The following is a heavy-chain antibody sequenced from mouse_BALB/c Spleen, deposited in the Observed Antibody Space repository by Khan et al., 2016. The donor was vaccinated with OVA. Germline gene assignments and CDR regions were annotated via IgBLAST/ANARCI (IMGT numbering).Heavy chain of an antibody. V-gene: IGHV1-7*01. D-gene: IGHD1-1*01. CDR2: INPSTGYT. Sequence: VQLQQSGAELAKPGASVKMSCKASGYTFINYWILWVKQRPGQGLEWIGYINPSTGYTEYNQNSKDKATLTADKSSRTAYMQLSSLTSEDSAVYYCARRGLRWDFDYWGQGTTLTVSS. J-gene: IGHJ2*01. CDR1: GYTFINYW. CDR3: ARRGLRWDFDY.